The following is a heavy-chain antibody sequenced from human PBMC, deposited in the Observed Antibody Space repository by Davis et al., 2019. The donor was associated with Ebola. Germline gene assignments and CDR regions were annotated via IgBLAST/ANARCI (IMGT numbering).Heavy chain of an antibody. V-gene: IGHV3-23*01. CDR1: GFTFSSYA. J-gene: IGHJ4*02. D-gene: IGHD4-17*01. CDR3: TSTVSPEFADY. Sequence: GESLKISCAASGFTFSSYAMSWVRQAPGKGLEWVSAISGSGGSTYYADSVKGRFTISRDDSKNTAYLQMNSLKTEDTAVYYCTSTVSPEFADYWGQGTLVTVSS. CDR2: ISGSGGST.